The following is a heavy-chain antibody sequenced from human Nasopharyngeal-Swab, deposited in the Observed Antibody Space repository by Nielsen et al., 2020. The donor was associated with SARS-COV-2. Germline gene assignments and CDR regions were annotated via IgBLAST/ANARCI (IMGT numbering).Heavy chain of an antibody. Sequence: LKISCAASGFTFSNYWMSWVRPAPGKGLEWVANIKKDGSEIYYVDSLKGRFTISRDNAKNSLFLHMNSLRAEDTAVYYCARLKYVFWNGPPEDYWGQGTLVTVSS. CDR2: IKKDGSEI. CDR1: GFTFSNYW. V-gene: IGHV3-7*01. D-gene: IGHD3-3*01. J-gene: IGHJ4*02. CDR3: ARLKYVFWNGPPEDY.